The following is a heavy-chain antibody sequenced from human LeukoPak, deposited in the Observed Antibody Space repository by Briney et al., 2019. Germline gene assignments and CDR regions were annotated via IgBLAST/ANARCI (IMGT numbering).Heavy chain of an antibody. D-gene: IGHD3-16*01. CDR2: MNQDGSAK. V-gene: IGHV3-7*01. J-gene: IGHJ6*02. CDR3: ATYTHWVAGDV. CDR1: GFTFSDSW. Sequence: GGSLRLSCAASGFTFSDSWMSWVRQAPGKGLEWVANMNQDGSAKGYVDSVKGRFTISRDNARNSLYLQISSLRPEDTAVYYCATYTHWVAGDVWGQGTTVTVSS.